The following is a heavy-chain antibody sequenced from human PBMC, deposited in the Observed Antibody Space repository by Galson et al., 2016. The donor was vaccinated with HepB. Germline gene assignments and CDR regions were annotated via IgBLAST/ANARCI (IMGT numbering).Heavy chain of an antibody. Sequence: SLRLSCAASGFTLDNYAMHWVRHAPGKGVEWVSGISWHSGAIGYADSVQGRFTVSRDNAKNSLYLQMNSLRAEDTALYYCAKDIGRGTSYYFYGMDVWGKGTTVTVSS. D-gene: IGHD3/OR15-3a*01. J-gene: IGHJ6*04. CDR1: GFTLDNYA. CDR2: ISWHSGAI. V-gene: IGHV3-9*01. CDR3: AKDIGRGTSYYFYGMDV.